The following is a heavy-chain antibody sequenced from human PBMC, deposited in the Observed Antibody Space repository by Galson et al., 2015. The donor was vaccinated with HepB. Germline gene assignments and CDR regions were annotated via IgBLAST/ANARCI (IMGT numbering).Heavy chain of an antibody. D-gene: IGHD3-22*01. V-gene: IGHV3-30*04. CDR1: GFTFSSYA. Sequence: LRLSCAASGFTFSSYAMHWVRQAPGKGLEWVAVISYDGSNKYYADSVKGRFTISRDNSKNTLYLQMNSLRAEDTAVYYCAREWSHDSSGYYYEPVGEGLDYWGQGTLVTVSS. J-gene: IGHJ4*02. CDR2: ISYDGSNK. CDR3: AREWSHDSSGYYYEPVGEGLDY.